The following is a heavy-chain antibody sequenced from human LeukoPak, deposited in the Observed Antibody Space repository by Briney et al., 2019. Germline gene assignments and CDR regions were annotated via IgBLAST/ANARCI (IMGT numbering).Heavy chain of an antibody. CDR1: GFTFSSNG. CDR2: IQYDGSKK. J-gene: IGHJ4*02. Sequence: GGSLRLSRVASGFTFSSNGMHWIRQAPGKGLEWVTFIQYDGSKKYYADSVKGRFTISRDNSKNTLYLQMNSLRAEDTAVYYCAKWIDYWGQGTLVTVSS. CDR3: AKWIDY. V-gene: IGHV3-30*02.